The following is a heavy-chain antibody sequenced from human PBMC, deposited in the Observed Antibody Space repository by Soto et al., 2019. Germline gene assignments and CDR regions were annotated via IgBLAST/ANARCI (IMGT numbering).Heavy chain of an antibody. CDR1: GFPFSSYE. CDR3: ARGVYDSSGYYYP. D-gene: IGHD3-22*01. V-gene: IGHV3-48*03. CDR2: ISSTGSTI. J-gene: IGHJ5*02. Sequence: PGGSLRLSCVVSGFPFSSYEMSWFRQAPGKGLECTSYISSTGSTISYADSVKGRFTISRDNAKNSLYLQMNNLRAEDTAVYYCARGVYDSSGYYYPWGQGTLVTVS.